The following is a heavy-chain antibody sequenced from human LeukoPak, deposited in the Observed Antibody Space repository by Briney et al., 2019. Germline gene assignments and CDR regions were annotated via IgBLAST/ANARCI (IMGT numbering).Heavy chain of an antibody. J-gene: IGHJ5*02. Sequence: ASVKVSCKVPGYTLTELSMHWVRQAPGKGLEWMGGFDPEDGETIYAQKFQGRVTMTEDTSTDTAYMELSSLRSEDTAVYYCARGGYYGSGNDFRFDPWGQGTLVTVSS. CDR1: GYTLTELS. CDR3: ARGGYYGSGNDFRFDP. V-gene: IGHV1-24*01. D-gene: IGHD3-10*01. CDR2: FDPEDGET.